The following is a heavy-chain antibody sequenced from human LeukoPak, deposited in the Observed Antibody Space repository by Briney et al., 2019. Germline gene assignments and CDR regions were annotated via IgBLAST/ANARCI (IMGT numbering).Heavy chain of an antibody. Sequence: GGSLRLSCAASGFTFSSFSMNWVRQAPGKGLEWVSYISSRSNSIYYADSVKGRFTISRDNAKNTLYLQMNSLRAEDTAVYYCARDPYCSSTSCRRSYFDYWGQGTLVTVSS. V-gene: IGHV3-48*04. CDR3: ARDPYCSSTSCRRSYFDY. CDR1: GFTFSSFS. J-gene: IGHJ4*02. CDR2: ISSRSNSI. D-gene: IGHD2-2*01.